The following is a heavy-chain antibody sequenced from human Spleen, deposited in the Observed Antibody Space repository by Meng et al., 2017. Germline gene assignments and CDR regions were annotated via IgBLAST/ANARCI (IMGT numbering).Heavy chain of an antibody. Sequence: GESLKISCAASGFIFSSYEVNWVRQAPGKGLEWVAVIWYDGSNKYYADSVKGRFTISRGNSKNTLYMQMNSLRVDDTAIYYCAKGSMEGLDYWGQGALVTVSS. V-gene: IGHV3-33*06. CDR1: GFIFSSYE. D-gene: IGHD2/OR15-2a*01. CDR2: IWYDGSNK. CDR3: AKGSMEGLDY. J-gene: IGHJ4*02.